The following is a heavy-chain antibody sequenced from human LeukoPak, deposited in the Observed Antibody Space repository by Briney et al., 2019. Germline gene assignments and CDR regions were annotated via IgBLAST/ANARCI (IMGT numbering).Heavy chain of an antibody. Sequence: ASVKVSCKASGYTFTNYDINWVRQATGQGLEWMGWMNPNSGDTGYAQKFQGRVTLTRNTSINTAYMELSSLRSEATAVYYCAREAYSSSSGPRGNWFDPWGQGTLVTVSS. CDR2: MNPNSGDT. D-gene: IGHD6-6*01. CDR1: GYTFTNYD. V-gene: IGHV1-8*01. J-gene: IGHJ5*02. CDR3: AREAYSSSSGPRGNWFDP.